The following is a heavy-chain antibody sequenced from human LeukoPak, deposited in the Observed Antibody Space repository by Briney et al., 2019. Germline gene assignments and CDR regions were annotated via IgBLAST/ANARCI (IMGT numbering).Heavy chain of an antibody. D-gene: IGHD2-15*01. V-gene: IGHV1-18*04. CDR2: ISSYNGNT. CDR3: ARVTLSEIVVFDI. CDR1: GYTFTDYY. Sequence: ASVKVSCKASGYTFTDYYIHWVRQAPGQGREWMGWISSYNGNTNYAQKLQGRVTMTTETSTSTAYMELRSLRSDDTAVYYCARVTLSEIVVFDIWGQGTMVTVSS. J-gene: IGHJ3*02.